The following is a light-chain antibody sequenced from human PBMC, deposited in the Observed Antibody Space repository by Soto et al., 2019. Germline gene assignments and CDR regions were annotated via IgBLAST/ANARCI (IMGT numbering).Light chain of an antibody. J-gene: IGKJ1*01. V-gene: IGKV3-15*01. CDR1: QSVSTN. CDR2: GAS. CDR3: QQRSHWPPT. Sequence: IVMTQSPATLSVSPGERATLSCRASQSVSTNFAWYQQKPGQAPRLLIYGASTRATAVPARFTASGSGTDFTLSISNLEPEDFAVYYCQQRSHWPPTFGQGTKVDIK.